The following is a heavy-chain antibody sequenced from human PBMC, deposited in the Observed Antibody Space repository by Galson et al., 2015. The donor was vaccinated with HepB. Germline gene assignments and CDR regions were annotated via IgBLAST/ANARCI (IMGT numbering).Heavy chain of an antibody. CDR2: IDPSDSYP. V-gene: IGHV5-10-1*01. CDR1: GYSFSNYW. CDR3: ARLYNDVIRDWFDP. D-gene: IGHD2-8*01. J-gene: IGHJ5*02. Sequence: QSAAEVKKPGESLRISCKGSGYSFSNYWISWVRQMPGKGLEYMGKIDPSDSYPIYSPSFQGHVTFSVDKSISTVYLQWSSLKASDTAMYYCARLYNDVIRDWFDPWGQGTLVTVSS.